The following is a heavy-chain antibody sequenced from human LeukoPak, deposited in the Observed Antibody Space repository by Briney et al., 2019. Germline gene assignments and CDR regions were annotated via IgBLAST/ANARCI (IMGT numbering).Heavy chain of an antibody. CDR1: GYTFTGYY. CDR3: ARDRLLGIIAY. CDR2: INTNTGNP. V-gene: IGHV7-4-1*02. D-gene: IGHD7-27*01. J-gene: IGHJ4*02. Sequence: ASVKVSCKASGYTFTGYYMHWMRQAPGQGLEWMGWINTNTGNPTYAQGFTGRFVFSLDTSVSTAYLQISSLKAEDTAVYYCARDRLLGIIAYWGQGTLVTVSS.